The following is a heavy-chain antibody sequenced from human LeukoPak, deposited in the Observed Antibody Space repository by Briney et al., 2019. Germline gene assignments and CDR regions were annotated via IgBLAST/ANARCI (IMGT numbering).Heavy chain of an antibody. CDR3: ARDSYGAGSYYNAYYGMDV. V-gene: IGHV3-48*03. CDR2: ISSRGDTI. D-gene: IGHD3-10*01. Sequence: GGSLRLSCAASEFTFSIYNMNWVRQAPGKGLEWVSYISSRGDTIYYADSVRGRITISRANAKKSLFLQMHSLTAADTAVYYFARDSYGAGSYYNAYYGMDVWGQGATVTVSS. CDR1: EFTFSIYN. J-gene: IGHJ6*02.